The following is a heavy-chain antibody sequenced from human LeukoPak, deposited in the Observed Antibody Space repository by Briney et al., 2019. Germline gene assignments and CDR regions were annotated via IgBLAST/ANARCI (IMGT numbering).Heavy chain of an antibody. Sequence: SETLSLTCTVSGGSISSGSYYWSWIRQPAGKGLEWIGYIYYSGSTNYNPSLKSRVTISLDTSKNQFSLKLNSVTAADTAVYYCARNLGYCTGTSCYHRFDPWGQGTLVTVSS. CDR3: ARNLGYCTGTSCYHRFDP. CDR1: GGSISSGSYY. D-gene: IGHD2-2*01. J-gene: IGHJ5*02. V-gene: IGHV4-61*10. CDR2: IYYSGST.